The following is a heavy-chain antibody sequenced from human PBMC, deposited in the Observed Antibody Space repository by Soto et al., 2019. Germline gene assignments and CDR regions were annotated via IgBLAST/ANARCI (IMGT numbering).Heavy chain of an antibody. CDR3: SRSSSWSDDAFDI. V-gene: IGHV3-74*01. CDR1: GFTFSSYW. CDR2: MNSDGSST. D-gene: IGHD6-13*01. Sequence: GGSLSLSGVVSGFTFSSYWMHWVRQAPGKGLVWVSRMNSDGSSTSYADSVKGRFTISRDNAKDTLYLQMNSLRAEDTAMYYCSRSSSWSDDAFDIWGQGTMVT. J-gene: IGHJ3*02.